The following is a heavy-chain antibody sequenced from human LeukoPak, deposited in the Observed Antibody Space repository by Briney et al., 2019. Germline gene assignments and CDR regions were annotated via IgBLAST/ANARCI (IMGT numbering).Heavy chain of an antibody. V-gene: IGHV4-39*01. CDR2: IYYSGST. D-gene: IGHD5-18*01. J-gene: IGHJ4*02. CDR1: GGSISSSSYY. CDR3: ARQPGYSYGAVYCDY. Sequence: SETLYLTCTVSGGSISSSSYYWGWIRPPPVKGLEWLGSIYYSGSTYYNPSLKSRVTISVDTSKNQFSLKLSSVTAADTAVYYCARQPGYSYGAVYCDYWGQGTLVTVSS.